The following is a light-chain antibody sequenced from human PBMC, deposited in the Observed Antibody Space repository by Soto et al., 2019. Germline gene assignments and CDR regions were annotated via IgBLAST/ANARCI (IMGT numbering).Light chain of an antibody. CDR1: QSISNW. CDR3: QQYKSYWMT. CDR2: KAS. J-gene: IGKJ4*01. Sequence: DIQMTQSPSTLSASVGDRVTITCRASQSISNWLAWYQQKPGKAPKLLIYKASILESGVPSRFSGSGSGTEITLTINSRKADDFATYYCQQYKSYWMTFGGGTKVEIK. V-gene: IGKV1-5*03.